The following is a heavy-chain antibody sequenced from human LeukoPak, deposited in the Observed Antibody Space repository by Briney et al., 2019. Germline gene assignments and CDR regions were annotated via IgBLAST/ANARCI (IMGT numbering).Heavy chain of an antibody. CDR3: ARTTRGYDSSGYYSYYFDY. CDR1: SGSISSYY. CDR2: IYYSGST. Sequence: SETLSLTCTVSSGSISSYYWSWIRQPPGKGLEWIGYIYYSGSTNYNPSLKSRVTISVDTSKNQFSLKLSSVTAADTAVYYCARTTRGYDSSGYYSYYFDYWGQGTLVTVSS. V-gene: IGHV4-59*01. D-gene: IGHD3-22*01. J-gene: IGHJ4*02.